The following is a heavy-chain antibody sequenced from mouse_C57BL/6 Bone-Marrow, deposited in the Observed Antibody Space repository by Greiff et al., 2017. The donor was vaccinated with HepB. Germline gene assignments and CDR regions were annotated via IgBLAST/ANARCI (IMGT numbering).Heavy chain of an antibody. Sequence: QVQLKQPGAELVKPGASVKLSCKASGYTFTSYWMHWVKQRPGQGLEWIGMIHPNSGSTNYNEKFKSKATLTVDKSSSTAYMQLSSLTSEDSAVYYCARDLQSWFAYWGQGTLVTVSA. CDR2: IHPNSGST. CDR3: ARDLQSWFAY. D-gene: IGHD6-1*01. J-gene: IGHJ3*01. CDR1: GYTFTSYW. V-gene: IGHV1-64*01.